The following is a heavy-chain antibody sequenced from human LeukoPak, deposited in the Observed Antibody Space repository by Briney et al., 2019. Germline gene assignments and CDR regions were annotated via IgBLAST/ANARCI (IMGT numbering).Heavy chain of an antibody. CDR1: GFTFSSYA. D-gene: IGHD2-2*01. CDR2: ISYDGSNK. V-gene: IGHV3-30-3*01. Sequence: GGSLRLSCAASGFTFSSYAMHWVRQAPGKGLEWVAVISYDGSNKYYADSVKGRFTISRDNSKNTLYLQMNSLRSEDTAVYYCATGYYCSSTSCLPKFDYWGQGTLVTVSS. J-gene: IGHJ4*02. CDR3: ATGYYCSSTSCLPKFDY.